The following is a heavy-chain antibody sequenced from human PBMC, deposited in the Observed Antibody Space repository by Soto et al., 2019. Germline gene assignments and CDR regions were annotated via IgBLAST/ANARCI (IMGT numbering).Heavy chain of an antibody. J-gene: IGHJ5*02. V-gene: IGHV4-59*01. CDR1: GGSISSYY. CDR3: ARGIAADGTPNWFEP. CDR2: IYYSGST. D-gene: IGHD6-13*01. Sequence: PSETLSLTCTVSGGSISSYYWSWIRQPPGKGLEWIGYIYYSGSTNYNPSLKSRVTISVDTSKNQFSLKLSSVTAADTAVYYCARGIAADGTPNWFEPWGQGTLVTVSS.